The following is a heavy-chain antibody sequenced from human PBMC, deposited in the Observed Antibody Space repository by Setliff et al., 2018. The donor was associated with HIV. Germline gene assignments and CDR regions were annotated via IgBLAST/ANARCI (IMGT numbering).Heavy chain of an antibody. CDR3: ARDGFPIYSGSYYYYYYGMDV. D-gene: IGHD1-26*01. CDR1: RFTLSSYT. Sequence: PGGSLRLSCAASRFTLSSYTMNWVRQAPGKGLEWVSSISSTSSYMYYADSVKGRFTISRDNAKNSLFLQMNSLRAEDTAVYYCARDGFPIYSGSYYYYYYGMDVWGQGTTVTVSS. J-gene: IGHJ6*02. CDR2: ISSTSSYM. V-gene: IGHV3-21*01.